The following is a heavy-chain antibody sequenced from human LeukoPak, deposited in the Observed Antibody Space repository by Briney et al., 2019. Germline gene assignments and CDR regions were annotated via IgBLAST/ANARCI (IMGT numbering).Heavy chain of an antibody. CDR1: GGSISSYY. D-gene: IGHD6-6*01. CDR2: IVASGNP. Sequence: PSESLSLTYTVSGGSISSYYWSWIRQPAGKGLEWIGRIVASGNPNYNPSLRSRLTMSVDTSKNQFSLNLRFVTAADTAVFYCARGFEYSTSSRLGYYYFYMDLWGIGTTVTVSS. V-gene: IGHV4-4*07. J-gene: IGHJ6*03. CDR3: ARGFEYSTSSRLGYYYFYMDL.